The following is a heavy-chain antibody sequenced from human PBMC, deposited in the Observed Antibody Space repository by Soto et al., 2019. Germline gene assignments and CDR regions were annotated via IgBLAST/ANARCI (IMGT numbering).Heavy chain of an antibody. CDR3: ARSSCIAAADH. V-gene: IGHV1-3*01. Sequence: GASVKVPCKASGYTFTSYAMHALRQAPGPRLEWMGWINAGNGSTSYAQKFQGRVTMTRDTSTSTVYMELSSLRSEDSAVYYCARSSCIAAADHWGQGTLVTVSS. D-gene: IGHD6-13*01. CDR2: INAGNGST. CDR1: GYTFTSYA. J-gene: IGHJ4*02.